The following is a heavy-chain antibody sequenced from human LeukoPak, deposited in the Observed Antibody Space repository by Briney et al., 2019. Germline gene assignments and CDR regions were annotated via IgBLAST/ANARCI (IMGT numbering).Heavy chain of an antibody. CDR2: ISSNGGST. V-gene: IGHV3-64*01. J-gene: IGHJ4*02. Sequence: QPGGSLRLSCAASGFTFSSYAMHWVRQAPGKGLEYVSAISSNGGSTYYANSVKGRFTISRDNSKNTLYLQMGSLRAEDMAVYYCAISLGDDYGDYYFDHWGQGTLVTVSS. CDR3: AISLGDDYGDYYFDH. CDR1: GFTFSSYA. D-gene: IGHD4-17*01.